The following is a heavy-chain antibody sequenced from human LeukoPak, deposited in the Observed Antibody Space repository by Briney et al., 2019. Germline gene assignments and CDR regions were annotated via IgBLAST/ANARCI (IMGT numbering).Heavy chain of an antibody. J-gene: IGHJ4*02. CDR3: GTLLSNGPFDY. Sequence: ASVKVSCKASGYTFTGYYMHWVRQAPGQGLEWMRWIYPNSGATKYAQKFQGRVTMTRDTSISTAYMELSGLRSGDTAVYYCGTLLSNGPFDYWGQGSLVTVSS. V-gene: IGHV1-2*02. CDR1: GYTFTGYY. CDR2: IYPNSGAT.